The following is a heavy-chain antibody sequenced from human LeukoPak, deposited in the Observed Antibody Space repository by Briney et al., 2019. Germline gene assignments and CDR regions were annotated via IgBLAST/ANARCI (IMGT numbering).Heavy chain of an antibody. D-gene: IGHD6-19*01. Sequence: SETLSLTCTVSGGSISSYFWSWIRQPPGKGLEWIGYIYYSGNTNYNPSLKSRVTISVDTSKNQFSLKLSSVTAADTAVYYCARHWGQYSSGRQHFDYWGQGTLVTVSS. CDR2: IYYSGNT. J-gene: IGHJ4*02. CDR3: ARHWGQYSSGRQHFDY. CDR1: GGSISSYF. V-gene: IGHV4-59*08.